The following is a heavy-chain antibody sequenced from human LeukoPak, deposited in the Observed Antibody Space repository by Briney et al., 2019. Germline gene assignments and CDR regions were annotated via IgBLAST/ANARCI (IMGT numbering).Heavy chain of an antibody. CDR2: ISAYNGNT. CDR3: AXXXXXXXXSTRWYYFDY. D-gene: IGHD2-2*01. Sequence: ASVKVSCKASGYTFTSYGISWVRQAPGQGLEWMGWISAYNGNTNYAQKLQGRVTMTTDTSTSTAYMELRRLRSDDTHVYYCAXXXXXXXXSTRWYYFDYWGQGTLVTVSS. CDR1: GYTFTSYG. J-gene: IGHJ4*02. V-gene: IGHV1-18*01.